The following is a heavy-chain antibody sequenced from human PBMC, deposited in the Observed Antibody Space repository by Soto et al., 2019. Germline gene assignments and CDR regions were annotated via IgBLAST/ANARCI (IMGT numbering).Heavy chain of an antibody. CDR2: IYYSGST. Sequence: SETLSLTCTVSGGSISSYYWSWIRQPPGKGLEWIGYIYYSGSTNYNPSLKSRVTISVDTSKNQFSLKLSSVTAADTAVYYCARQVLSSWYYYGMDVWGQGTTFTVSS. J-gene: IGHJ6*02. D-gene: IGHD2-2*01. V-gene: IGHV4-59*08. CDR1: GGSISSYY. CDR3: ARQVLSSWYYYGMDV.